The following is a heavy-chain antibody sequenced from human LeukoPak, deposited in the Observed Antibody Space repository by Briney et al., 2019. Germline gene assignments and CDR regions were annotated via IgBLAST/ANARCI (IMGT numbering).Heavy chain of an antibody. CDR3: AELGITMIGGV. V-gene: IGHV3-30*02. CDR1: GFTFSSYG. Sequence: GGSLRLSCAASGFTFSSYGMHWVRQAPGKGLEWVAFIRFDGNNKYYADSVKGRFTISRDNAKNSLYLQMNSLRAEDTAVYYCAELGITMIGGVWGKGTTVTISS. D-gene: IGHD3-10*02. J-gene: IGHJ6*04. CDR2: IRFDGNNK.